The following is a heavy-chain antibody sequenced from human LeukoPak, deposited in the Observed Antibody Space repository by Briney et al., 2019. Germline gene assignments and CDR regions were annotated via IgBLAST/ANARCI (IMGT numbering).Heavy chain of an antibody. D-gene: IGHD2-2*01. J-gene: IGHJ5*02. CDR2: INTSGST. V-gene: IGHV4-61*02. CDR1: GGSISSGSYY. Sequence: SETLSLTCTVSGGSISSGSYYWSWIRQPAGKGLEWIGRINTSGSTNYNPSLNSRVTISVDTSKNQFSLKLSSVTAADTAVYYCARYHLLNRGVNWFDPWGQGTLVTVSS. CDR3: ARYHLLNRGVNWFDP.